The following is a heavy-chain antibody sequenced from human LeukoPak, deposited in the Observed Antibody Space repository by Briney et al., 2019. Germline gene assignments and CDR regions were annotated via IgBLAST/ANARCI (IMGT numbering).Heavy chain of an antibody. J-gene: IGHJ4*02. CDR1: GFTFDDYG. CDR3: ARRASYSSSAYNPHYFDY. D-gene: IGHD6-6*01. V-gene: IGHV3-20*04. CDR2: INWNGGST. Sequence: GGSLRLSCVASGFTFDDYGMIWVRHAPGKGLEWVSTINWNGGSTGYADFVKGRFTISRDDAKNSLFLQMNSLRAEDTASYYCARRASYSSSAYNPHYFDYWGQGALVTVSS.